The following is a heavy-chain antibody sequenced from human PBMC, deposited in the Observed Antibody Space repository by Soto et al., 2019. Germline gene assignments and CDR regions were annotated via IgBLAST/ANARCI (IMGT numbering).Heavy chain of an antibody. CDR3: VGTGTTDDF. J-gene: IGHJ1*01. CDR1: GASVNTGDYY. V-gene: IGHV4-30-4*01. D-gene: IGHD1-7*01. CDR2: IFYSGDT. Sequence: VQLQGSGPGLVKTSQTLSLTCTVSGASVNTGDYYWSYIRQSPGKGLEWLGYIFYSGDTYYNPSLKSRATISLNTSRNQISLTLTSVTDADTAVYFCVGTGTTDDFWGQGTLVTVSS.